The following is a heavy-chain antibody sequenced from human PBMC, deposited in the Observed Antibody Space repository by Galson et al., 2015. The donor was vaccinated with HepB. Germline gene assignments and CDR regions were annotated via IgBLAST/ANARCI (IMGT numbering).Heavy chain of an antibody. CDR2: IYYSGST. CDR1: GGSISSGDYY. V-gene: IGHV4-30-4*01. Sequence: LSLTYTVSGGSISSGDYYWSWIRQPPGKGLEWIGYIYYSGSTYYNPSLKSRVTISVDTSKNQFSLKLSSVTAADTAVYYCAQTTVVTPGRYGMDVWGQGTTVTVSS. CDR3: AQTTVVTPGRYGMDV. J-gene: IGHJ6*02. D-gene: IGHD4-23*01.